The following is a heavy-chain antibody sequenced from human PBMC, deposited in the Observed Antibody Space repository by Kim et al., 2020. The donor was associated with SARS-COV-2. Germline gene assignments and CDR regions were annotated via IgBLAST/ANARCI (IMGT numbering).Heavy chain of an antibody. V-gene: IGHV1-8*01. CDR3: ARTNYRYTRAYNWFDP. CDR1: GYTFTSYD. CDR2: MDPNSGNT. Sequence: ASVKVSCKASGYTFTSYDINWVRQATGQGLEWMGWMDPNSGNTGYAQKFQGRVTMTRNTSITTAYMELSSLRSEDTAVYYCARTNYRYTRAYNWFDPWGRGTLVTVSS. D-gene: IGHD3-16*02. J-gene: IGHJ5*02.